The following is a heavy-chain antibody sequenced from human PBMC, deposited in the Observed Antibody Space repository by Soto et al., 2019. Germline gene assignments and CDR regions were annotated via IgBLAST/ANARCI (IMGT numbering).Heavy chain of an antibody. V-gene: IGHV1-8*01. D-gene: IGHD3-9*01. CDR1: GYTFTSYD. Sequence: QVQLVQSGAEVKKPGASVKVSCKASGYTFTSYDINWVRQATGQGLEWMGWMNPNSGNTGYAQKFKGRVTMTRNTSISTAYMELSSLRSEDTAVYYCARRPLRYYDILTGTNWFDPWGQGTLVTVSS. J-gene: IGHJ5*02. CDR3: ARRPLRYYDILTGTNWFDP. CDR2: MNPNSGNT.